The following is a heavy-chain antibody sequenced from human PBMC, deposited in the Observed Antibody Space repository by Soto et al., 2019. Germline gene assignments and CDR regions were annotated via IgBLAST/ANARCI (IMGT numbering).Heavy chain of an antibody. CDR3: AHSPVVVVADYYYYYGMDV. D-gene: IGHD2-15*01. CDR1: GFSLSTSGVG. V-gene: IGHV2-5*02. J-gene: IGHJ6*02. Sequence: QITLKESGPTLVKPTQTLTLTCTFSGFSLSTSGVGVGWIRQPQGKALEWLALIYWDDDKRYSPSLKSRLTITKDTSKNQVVLTMTNMDPVDTATYYCAHSPVVVVADYYYYYGMDVWGQGTTVTVSS. CDR2: IYWDDDK.